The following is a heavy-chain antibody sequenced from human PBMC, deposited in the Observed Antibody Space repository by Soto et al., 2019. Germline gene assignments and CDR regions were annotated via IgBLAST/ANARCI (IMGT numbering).Heavy chain of an antibody. CDR3: ASTDHDILTGYALYYSSRMDV. Sequence: SVKVSCKASGGTFSSYAISWVRQAPGQGLEWMGGIIPIFGTANYAQKFQGRVTITADESTSTAYMELSSLRSEDTAVYYCASTDHDILTGYALYYSSRMDVWG. V-gene: IGHV1-69*13. CDR1: GGTFSSYA. D-gene: IGHD3-9*01. CDR2: IIPIFGTA. J-gene: IGHJ6*02.